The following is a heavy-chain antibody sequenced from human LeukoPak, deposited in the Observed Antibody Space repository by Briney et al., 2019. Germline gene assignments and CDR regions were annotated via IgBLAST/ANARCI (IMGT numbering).Heavy chain of an antibody. CDR3: ATSRYYYDSSGYYNGAAFDI. Sequence: SETLSLTCTVSGGSISSSSYYWGWIRQPPGKGLEWIGSIYYSGSTYYNLSLKSRVTISVDTSKNQFSLKLSSVTAADTAVYYCATSRYYYDSSGYYNGAAFDIWGQGAMVTVSS. CDR1: GGSISSSSYY. J-gene: IGHJ3*02. CDR2: IYYSGST. D-gene: IGHD3-22*01. V-gene: IGHV4-39*01.